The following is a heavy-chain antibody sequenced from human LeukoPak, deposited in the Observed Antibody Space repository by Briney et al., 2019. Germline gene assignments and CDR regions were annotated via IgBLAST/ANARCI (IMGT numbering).Heavy chain of an antibody. D-gene: IGHD3-22*01. CDR3: ARDKRWDYYDSSGYFDY. CDR1: GFTFSSYA. CDR2: ISYDGSNK. J-gene: IGHJ4*02. Sequence: GRSLRLSYAASGFTFSSYAMHWVRQAPGKGLEWVAVISYDGSNKYYADSVKGRFTISRDNSKNTLYLQMNSLRAEDTAVYYCARDKRWDYYDSSGYFDYWGQGTLVTVSS. V-gene: IGHV3-30-3*01.